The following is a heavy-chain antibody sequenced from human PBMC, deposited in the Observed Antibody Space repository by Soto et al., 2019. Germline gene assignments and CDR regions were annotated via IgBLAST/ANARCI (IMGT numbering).Heavy chain of an antibody. Sequence: GGSLRLSCAASGFTFSSYSMNWVRQAPGKGLEWVSSITSSSSYIYYADSLKGRFTISRDNAKNSLYLQMNSLRAEDTAVYYCSRDPTTVTYALDVWGQGTTVTVSS. J-gene: IGHJ6*02. CDR3: SRDPTTVTYALDV. V-gene: IGHV3-21*01. D-gene: IGHD4-17*01. CDR2: ITSSSSYI. CDR1: GFTFSSYS.